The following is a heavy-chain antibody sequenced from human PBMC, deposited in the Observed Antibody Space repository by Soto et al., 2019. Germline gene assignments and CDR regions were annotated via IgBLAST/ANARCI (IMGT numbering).Heavy chain of an antibody. D-gene: IGHD5-18*01. J-gene: IGHJ6*02. CDR3: ARGGIQLYYYGMDV. CDR2: FDPEDGGT. Sequence: ASVKVSCKVSGYTLTELSMHWVRQAPGKGLEWMGGFDPEDGGTNYAQKFQGWVTMTRDTSISTAYMELSRLRSDDTAVYYCARGGIQLYYYGMDVWGQGTTVTVSS. CDR1: GYTLTELS. V-gene: IGHV1-24*01.